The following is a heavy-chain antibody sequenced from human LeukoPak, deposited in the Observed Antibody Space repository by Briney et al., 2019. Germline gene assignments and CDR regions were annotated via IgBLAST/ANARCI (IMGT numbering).Heavy chain of an antibody. CDR3: ARDVPPGPSEGMDV. V-gene: IGHV3-30*03. D-gene: IGHD1-14*01. Sequence: QAGGSLRLSCAASGFSFSSYGMHWVRQAPGKGLEWVAVISYDGSKRYYAESVKGRFTISRDNAKNSLYLQMNSLRAEDTAVYYCARDVPPGPSEGMDVWGQGTTVTVSS. CDR2: ISYDGSKR. J-gene: IGHJ6*02. CDR1: GFSFSSYG.